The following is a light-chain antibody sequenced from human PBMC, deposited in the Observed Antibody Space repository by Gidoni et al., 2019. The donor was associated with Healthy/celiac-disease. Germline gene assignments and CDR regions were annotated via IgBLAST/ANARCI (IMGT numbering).Light chain of an antibody. V-gene: IGLV1-40*01. J-gene: IGLJ2*01. CDR2: ANI. Sequence: QSVLTQPPSVSGAPGQRVTISCTGSSPNIGAGYDVHWYQQLPGTAPKLLIYANIHRPSGVPDPFSGSKSGTSASLASTGLQAEDEADYYCQSYDSSLSGVVFGGGPKLTVL. CDR1: SPNIGAGYD. CDR3: QSYDSSLSGVV.